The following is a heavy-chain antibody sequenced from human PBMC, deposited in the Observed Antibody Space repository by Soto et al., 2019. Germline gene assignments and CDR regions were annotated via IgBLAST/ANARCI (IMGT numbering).Heavy chain of an antibody. Sequence: GGSLRLSCAASGFTFSSYAMSWVRQAPGKGLEWVSAISGSGGSTYYADSVKGRFTISRDNSKNTLYLQMNSLRAEDTAVYYCVKFRGDYGDYDHFDYWGQGTLVTVSS. V-gene: IGHV3-23*01. D-gene: IGHD4-17*01. CDR3: VKFRGDYGDYDHFDY. CDR2: ISGSGGST. J-gene: IGHJ4*02. CDR1: GFTFSSYA.